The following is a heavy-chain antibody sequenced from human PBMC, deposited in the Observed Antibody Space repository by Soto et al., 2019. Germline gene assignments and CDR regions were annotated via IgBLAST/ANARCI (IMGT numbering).Heavy chain of an antibody. CDR2: ISYDGSNK. CDR3: AKDHSNYVDYYYGMDV. Sequence: GGSLRLSCAASGFTFSSYDMHWVRQAPGKGLEWVAVISYDGSNKYYADSVKGRFTISRDNSKNTLYLQMNSLRAEDTAVYYCAKDHSNYVDYYYGMDVWGQGTTVTVSS. D-gene: IGHD4-4*01. J-gene: IGHJ6*02. V-gene: IGHV3-30*18. CDR1: GFTFSSYD.